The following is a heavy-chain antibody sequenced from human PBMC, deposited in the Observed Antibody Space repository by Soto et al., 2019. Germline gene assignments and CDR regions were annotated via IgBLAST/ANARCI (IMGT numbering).Heavy chain of an antibody. CDR1: GYTFTSYD. CDR2: MNPNSGNT. J-gene: IGHJ3*02. Sequence: QVQLVQSGAEVKKPGASVKVSCKASGYTFTSYDINWVRQATGQGLEWMGWMNPNSGNTGYAQKFQGRVTMTRNTARSTAYTELSSLRCEDTAVYYCASNASGLDAFDIWGQGTMVTVSS. V-gene: IGHV1-8*01. CDR3: ASNASGLDAFDI.